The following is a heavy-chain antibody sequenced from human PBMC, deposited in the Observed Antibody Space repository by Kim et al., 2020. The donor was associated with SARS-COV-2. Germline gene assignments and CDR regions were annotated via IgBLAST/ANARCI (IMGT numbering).Heavy chain of an antibody. CDR3: ARDQSAGYSSSWNDY. CDR2: ISYDGSNK. V-gene: IGHV3-33*05. CDR1: GFTFSSYG. J-gene: IGHJ4*02. Sequence: GGSLRLSCAASGFTFSSYGMHWVRQAPGKGLEWVAVISYDGSNKYYADSVKGRFTISRDNSKNTLYLQMNSLRAEDTAVYYCARDQSAGYSSSWNDYWGLGTLVTVSS. D-gene: IGHD6-13*01.